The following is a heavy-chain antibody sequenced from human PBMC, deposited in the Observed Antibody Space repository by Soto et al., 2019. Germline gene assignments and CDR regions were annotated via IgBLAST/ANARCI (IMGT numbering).Heavy chain of an antibody. J-gene: IGHJ4*02. D-gene: IGHD6-13*01. CDR3: ARFRISSWAHY. CDR1: GGSFSGYY. Sequence: QVQLQQWGAGLLKPSETLSLTCAVYGGSFSGYYWSWIRQPPGKGLEWIGEINHSGSTNYNPSLKSRVTISVDTSKNQCSLKLSSVTAADPAVYYCARFRISSWAHYWGQGTLVTVSS. CDR2: INHSGST. V-gene: IGHV4-34*01.